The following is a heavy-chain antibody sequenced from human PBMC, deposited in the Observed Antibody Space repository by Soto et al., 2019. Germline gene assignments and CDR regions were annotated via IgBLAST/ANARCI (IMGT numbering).Heavy chain of an antibody. V-gene: IGHV1-2*02. Sequence: ASVKVSCKASGYTFIGYYMHWVRQAPGQGLEWMGWINPNSGGTNYAQKFQGRVTMTRDTSISTAYMELSRLRSDDTAVYYCARDIANMIVVVITPYFDYWGQGTLVTVSS. CDR2: INPNSGGT. CDR3: ARDIANMIVVVITPYFDY. D-gene: IGHD3-22*01. J-gene: IGHJ4*02. CDR1: GYTFIGYY.